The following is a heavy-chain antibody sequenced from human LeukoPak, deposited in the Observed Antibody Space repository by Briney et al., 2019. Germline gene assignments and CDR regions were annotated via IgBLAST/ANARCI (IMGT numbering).Heavy chain of an antibody. J-gene: IGHJ4*02. CDR2: INSDGSST. D-gene: IGHD1-14*01. CDR3: ARGGIGGYFDY. CDR1: GLTFSSYW. V-gene: IGHV3-74*01. Sequence: PGGSLRLSCAASGLTFSSYWMHWVRQAPGKGLVWVSRINSDGSSTSYADSVKGRFTISRDNAKNTLYLQMNSLRAEDAAVYYCARGGIGGYFDYWGQGTLVTVSS.